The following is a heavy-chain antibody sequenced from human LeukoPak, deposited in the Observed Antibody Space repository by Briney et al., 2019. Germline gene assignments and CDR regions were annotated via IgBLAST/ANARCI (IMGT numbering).Heavy chain of an antibody. CDR1: GFTFSSYG. CDR2: ISYDGSNK. CDR3: AEAQDSSGWYRAYYYGMDV. V-gene: IGHV3-30*18. J-gene: IGHJ6*02. Sequence: PGGSLRLSCAAAGFTFSSYGMHWVRQAPGKGLEWVAVISYDGSNKYYADSVKGRFTISRDNSKNTLYLQMNSLRAEDTAVYYCAEAQDSSGWYRAYYYGMDVWGQGTTVTVSS. D-gene: IGHD6-19*01.